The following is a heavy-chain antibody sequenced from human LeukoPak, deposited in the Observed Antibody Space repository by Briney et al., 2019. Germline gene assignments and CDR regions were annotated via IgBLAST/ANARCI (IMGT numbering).Heavy chain of an antibody. D-gene: IGHD3-10*02. CDR2: INPNSGGT. Sequence: GASVKVSCKASGYTFTGYYMHWVRQAPGQGLEWMGWINPNSGGTNDAQKFQGRVTMTRDTFISTAYMELSRLRSDDAAVYYCARRVTMIREHSWFDPWGQGTLVTVSS. V-gene: IGHV1-2*02. CDR1: GYTFTGYY. CDR3: ARRVTMIREHSWFDP. J-gene: IGHJ5*02.